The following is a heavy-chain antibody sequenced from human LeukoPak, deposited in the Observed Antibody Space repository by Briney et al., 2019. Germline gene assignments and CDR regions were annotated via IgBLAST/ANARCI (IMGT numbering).Heavy chain of an antibody. J-gene: IGHJ5*02. V-gene: IGHV3-23*01. Sequence: GGSLRLSCTVSGFTVSSNSMSWIRQAPGKGLEWVSAISTTGGSTYYADSVKGRFTISRDNSKNTLYLQMNSLRAEDTAIYYCAKAWVVTIEVWEGYNWFDPWGQGTLVTVSS. CDR2: ISTTGGST. CDR3: AKAWVVTIEVWEGYNWFDP. D-gene: IGHD4-23*01. CDR1: GFTVSSNS.